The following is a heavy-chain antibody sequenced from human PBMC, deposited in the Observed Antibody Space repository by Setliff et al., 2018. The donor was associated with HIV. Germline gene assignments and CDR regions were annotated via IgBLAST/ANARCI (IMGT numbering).Heavy chain of an antibody. CDR1: GYTFINYG. J-gene: IGHJ6*02. CDR2: VNPNSGDA. Sequence: GASVKVSCKASGYTFINYGISWVRQAPGQGLEWLGWVNPNSGDAIYAQNFQGRVTMTRDTSINAAYMELRGLRSDDTAVYYCARNFGLSPSGKYYYYYGMDIWGQGTTVTVSS. V-gene: IGHV1-2*02. D-gene: IGHD3-10*01. CDR3: ARNFGLSPSGKYYYYYGMDI.